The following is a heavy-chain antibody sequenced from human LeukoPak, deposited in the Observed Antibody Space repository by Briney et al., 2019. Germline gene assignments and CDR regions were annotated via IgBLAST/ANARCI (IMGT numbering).Heavy chain of an antibody. CDR1: GLTFRTTW. CDR2: MNGEGTTI. D-gene: IGHD1-7*01. CDR3: ATARNFRFEY. J-gene: IGHJ4*02. Sequence: GSLRLSCATSGLTFRTTWMHWVRQAPGKGLMWVSRMNGEGTTIDYADSVKGRFTVSRDYAKNTLFLQMNNLRTEDTALYFCATARNFRFEYWGQGSLVIVSA. V-gene: IGHV3-74*01.